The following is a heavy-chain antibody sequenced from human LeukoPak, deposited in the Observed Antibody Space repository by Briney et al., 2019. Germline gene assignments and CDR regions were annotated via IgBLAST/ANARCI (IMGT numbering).Heavy chain of an antibody. CDR2: IYYCGNT. D-gene: IGHD2-21*02. V-gene: IGHV4-39*07. CDR3: ARDRLRLLPAFDI. J-gene: IGHJ3*02. CDR1: GGSISSSSYY. Sequence: SETLSLTCSVSGGSISSSSYYWGWIRQPPGKGLEWIGSIYYCGNTYYKPSLKSRVTISVDTAKNQFSLKLSSVTAADTAVYYCARDRLRLLPAFDIWGQGTMVSVSS.